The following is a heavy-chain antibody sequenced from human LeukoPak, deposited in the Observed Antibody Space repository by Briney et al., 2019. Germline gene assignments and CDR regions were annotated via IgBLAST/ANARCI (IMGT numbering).Heavy chain of an antibody. CDR2: IRAYNGDT. V-gene: IGHV1-18*01. CDR1: GYRFTNYG. Sequence: ASVKVSCKASGYRFTNYGISWVRQAPGRGLEWMGWIRAYNGDTNYARKVQGRVTMTTDTSTNTAYLELRSLRSDDTAVYYCARVTSLTTLTAFDIWGQGTMVTVSS. CDR3: ARVTSLTTLTAFDI. J-gene: IGHJ3*02. D-gene: IGHD4-11*01.